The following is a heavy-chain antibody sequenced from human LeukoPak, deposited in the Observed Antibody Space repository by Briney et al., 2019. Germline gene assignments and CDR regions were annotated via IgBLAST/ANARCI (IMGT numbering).Heavy chain of an antibody. Sequence: HAGGSLRLSCAASGFTFSSYAMSWVRQAPGKGLEWVSAISGSGGSTYYADSVKGRFTISRDNSKNTLYLQMNSLRAEDTAVYYCAKDRGIAVALRWFPAPNIIGGGAGDYWGQGTLVTVSS. V-gene: IGHV3-23*01. CDR3: AKDRGIAVALRWFPAPNIIGGGAGDY. D-gene: IGHD6-19*01. CDR1: GFTFSSYA. CDR2: ISGSGGST. J-gene: IGHJ4*02.